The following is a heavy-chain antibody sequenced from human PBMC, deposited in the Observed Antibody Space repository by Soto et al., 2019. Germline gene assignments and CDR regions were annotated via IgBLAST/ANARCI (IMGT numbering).Heavy chain of an antibody. CDR1: GYTFTSYG. Sequence: ASVKVSCKASGYTFTSYGISRVRQAPGQGLEWMGWISAYNGNTNYAQKLQGRVTMTTDTSTSTAYMELRSLRSDDTAVYYCAREDYDFWSGYYHWFDPWGQGTLVTVSS. CDR2: ISAYNGNT. CDR3: AREDYDFWSGYYHWFDP. D-gene: IGHD3-3*01. V-gene: IGHV1-18*01. J-gene: IGHJ5*02.